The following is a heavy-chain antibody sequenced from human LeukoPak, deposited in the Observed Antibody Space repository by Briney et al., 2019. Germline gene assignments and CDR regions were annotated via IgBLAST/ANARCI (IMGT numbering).Heavy chain of an antibody. CDR1: GGSISNYY. CDR2: ISYSGST. V-gene: IGHV4-59*01. CDR3: ARDYYDSSGYYGYNWFDP. D-gene: IGHD3-22*01. Sequence: SETLSLTCTVSGGSISNYYWSWIRQPPGKGLEWIGYISYSGSTNYNPSLKSRVTISVHTSKNQFSLKLSSVTAADTAVYYCARDYYDSSGYYGYNWFDPWGQGTLVTVSS. J-gene: IGHJ5*02.